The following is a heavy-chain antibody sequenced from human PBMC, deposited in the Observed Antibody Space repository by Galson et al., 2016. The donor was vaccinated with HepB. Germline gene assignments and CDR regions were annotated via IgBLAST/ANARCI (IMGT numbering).Heavy chain of an antibody. CDR1: GYRSSGQA. J-gene: IGHJ5*02. Sequence: SLRLSCAASGYRSSGQAMHWVRQAPGKGLEWVAVISYDGTYQLYADSVRGRFTISRDNFNNTLYPQMNSLRTEDTAVYYCARELSLVPGKGGHFDLWGQGTLVTVSS. V-gene: IGHV3-30*04. D-gene: IGHD6-19*01. CDR3: ARELSLVPGKGGHFDL. CDR2: ISYDGTYQ.